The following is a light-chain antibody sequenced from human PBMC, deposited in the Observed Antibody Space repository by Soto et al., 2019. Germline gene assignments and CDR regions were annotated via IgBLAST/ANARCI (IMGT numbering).Light chain of an antibody. V-gene: IGKV1-39*01. J-gene: IGKJ2*02. Sequence: DIQMTQSPSSLSASVGDRVTITCRASQSISSYLNWYQHKPGKAPKLLIYAASSLQSGVPSRFSGSGSGTDFTLTISRLQPEDFATYYCQQSYRTPGTFGQGTKLEIK. CDR2: AAS. CDR3: QQSYRTPGT. CDR1: QSISSY.